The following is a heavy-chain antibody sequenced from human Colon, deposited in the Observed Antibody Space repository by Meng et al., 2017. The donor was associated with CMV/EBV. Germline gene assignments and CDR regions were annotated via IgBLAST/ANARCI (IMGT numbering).Heavy chain of an antibody. CDR2: IRYDGNNT. V-gene: IGHV3-30*02. CDR3: AKEFSNYFDY. J-gene: IGHJ4*02. D-gene: IGHD2-2*01. CDR1: GFSFRTYG. Sequence: GESLKISCATSGFSFRTYGMHWVRQAPGKGLEWVTFIRYDGNNTYYADSVKGRFIISKDTSRNTLYLQMSSLRPEDTAMYYCAKEFSNYFDYWGQGTQVTVSS.